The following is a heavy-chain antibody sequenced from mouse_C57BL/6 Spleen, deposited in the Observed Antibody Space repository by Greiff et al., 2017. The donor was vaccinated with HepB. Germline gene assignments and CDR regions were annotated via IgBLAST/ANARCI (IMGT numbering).Heavy chain of an antibody. CDR1: GYTFTSYW. J-gene: IGHJ2*01. CDR3: ARSVLSYFDY. V-gene: IGHV1-50*01. Sequence: VQLQQPGAELVKPGASVKLSCKASGYTFTSYWMQWVKQRPGQGLEWIGEIDPSDSYTNYNQKFKGKATLTVDTSSSTAYMQLSSLTSEDSAVYYCARSVLSYFDYWGQGTTLTVSS. CDR2: IDPSDSYT.